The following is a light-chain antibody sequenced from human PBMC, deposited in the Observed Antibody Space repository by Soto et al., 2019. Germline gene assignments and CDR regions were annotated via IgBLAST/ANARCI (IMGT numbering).Light chain of an antibody. J-gene: IGKJ1*01. CDR2: DAS. CDR3: QQRYNWPPT. V-gene: IGKV3D-20*02. CDR1: QSVSSSY. Sequence: EIVLTPSPGTLSLSPGERATLSCRASQSVSSSYLAWYQQKPGQAPRLLIYDASHRATGIPARFSGSGSGTDFTLTINSLEPEDFALYYCQQRYNWPPTFGQGTKVDIK.